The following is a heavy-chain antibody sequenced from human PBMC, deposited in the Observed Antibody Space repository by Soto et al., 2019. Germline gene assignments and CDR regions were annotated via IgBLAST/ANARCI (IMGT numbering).Heavy chain of an antibody. Sequence: QVQLQESGPGLVKPSETLSLTCTVSGGSVSSGSYYWSWIRQPPGKGLEWIGYIYYSGSTNYNPSLKSRVTISVDTSKNQFSLKLSSVTAADTAVYYCARSQLASVAFDIWGQGTMVTVSS. D-gene: IGHD6-6*01. CDR2: IYYSGST. CDR3: ARSQLASVAFDI. CDR1: GGSVSSGSYY. V-gene: IGHV4-61*01. J-gene: IGHJ3*02.